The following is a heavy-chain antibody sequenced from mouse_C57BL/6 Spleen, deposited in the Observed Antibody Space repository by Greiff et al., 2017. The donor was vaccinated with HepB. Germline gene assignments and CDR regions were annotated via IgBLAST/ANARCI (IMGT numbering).Heavy chain of an antibody. Sequence: QVQLQQPGAELVKPGASVKMSCKASGYTFTSYWITWVKQRPGQGLEWIGDIYPGSGSTNYNEKFKSKATLTVDTSSSTAYMQLSSLTSEDSAVYYCARPYEGRYYFDYWGQGTTLTFSS. CDR3: ARPYEGRYYFDY. CDR1: GYTFTSYW. V-gene: IGHV1-55*01. J-gene: IGHJ2*01. D-gene: IGHD2-10*02. CDR2: IYPGSGST.